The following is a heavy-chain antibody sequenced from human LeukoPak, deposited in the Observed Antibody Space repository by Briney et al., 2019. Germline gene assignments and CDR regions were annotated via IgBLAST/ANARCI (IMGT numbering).Heavy chain of an antibody. CDR1: GFTFSSYG. CDR2: IWYDGSNK. V-gene: IGHV3-33*01. D-gene: IGHD3-22*01. Sequence: SGGSLRLSCAASGFTFSSYGMHWVRQAPGKGLEWVAVIWYDGSNKNYADSVKGRFTISRDNSKNTLYLQMNSLRAEDTAVYYCARGSGSGYGAFDIWGQGTMVTVSS. CDR3: ARGSGSGYGAFDI. J-gene: IGHJ3*02.